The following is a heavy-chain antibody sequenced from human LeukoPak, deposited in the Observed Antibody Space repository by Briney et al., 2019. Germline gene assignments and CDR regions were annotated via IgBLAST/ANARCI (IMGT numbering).Heavy chain of an antibody. CDR2: ISYDGSNK. Sequence: QPGRSLRLSCAASGFTFSSSGMHWVRQAPGKGLEWVAVISYDGSNKYCADSVKGRFTISRDNSKNTLYLQMNSLRAEDTAVYYCAKISGDYYYFDYWGQGTLVTVSS. CDR1: GFTFSSSG. V-gene: IGHV3-30*18. D-gene: IGHD4-17*01. J-gene: IGHJ4*02. CDR3: AKISGDYYYFDY.